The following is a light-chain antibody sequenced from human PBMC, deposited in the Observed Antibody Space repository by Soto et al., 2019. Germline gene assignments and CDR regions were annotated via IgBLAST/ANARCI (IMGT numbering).Light chain of an antibody. Sequence: VVVTQSPATLSVSPGEGATLSCRASQNVNNSLAWYQQKPGQAPRLVIYGASTRATGIPARFSGSGSGTEFTLTISSLQSEDFAVYYWQEYNNWLTFGGGTKVEIK. CDR1: QNVNNS. CDR2: GAS. J-gene: IGKJ4*01. CDR3: QEYNNWLT. V-gene: IGKV3-15*01.